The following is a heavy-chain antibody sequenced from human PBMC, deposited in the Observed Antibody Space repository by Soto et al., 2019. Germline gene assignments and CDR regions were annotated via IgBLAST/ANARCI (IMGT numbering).Heavy chain of an antibody. Sequence: SETLSLTCGVSGDSISSNNWWNWARQPPGKGLEWIGEILHSGSTNNNPSLKSRVIISLDKSKNQFSLKLNSVTAADTAVYYCARVRQFCSSSSCHLDPWGQGTLVTVSS. J-gene: IGHJ5*02. D-gene: IGHD2-2*01. V-gene: IGHV4-4*02. CDR1: GDSISSNNW. CDR3: ARVRQFCSSSSCHLDP. CDR2: ILHSGST.